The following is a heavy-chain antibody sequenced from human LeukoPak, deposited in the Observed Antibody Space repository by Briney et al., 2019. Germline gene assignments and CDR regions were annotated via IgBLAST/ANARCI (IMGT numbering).Heavy chain of an antibody. CDR3: ARGRIAVAGTYIPSNWGPQLYYMDV. CDR2: IKQDVSEK. CDR1: GFTFSTYW. D-gene: IGHD6-19*01. V-gene: IGHV3-7*01. J-gene: IGHJ6*03. Sequence: GGSLRLSCAASGFTFSTYWMTWVRQAPGKGLEWVANIKQDVSEKYYVDSVKGRFTISRDNAKNSLYLQMNSLRAEDTAVYYCARGRIAVAGTYIPSNWGPQLYYMDVWGKGTTVTVSS.